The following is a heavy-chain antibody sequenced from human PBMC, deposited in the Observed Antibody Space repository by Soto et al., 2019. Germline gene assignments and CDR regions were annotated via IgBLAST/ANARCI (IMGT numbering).Heavy chain of an antibody. CDR2: ISYDGSNK. CDR3: ARDAGAVAGTTRYYFDY. Sequence: GGSLRLSCAASGFTFSSYAMHWVRQAPGKGLEWVAVISYDGSNKYYADSVKGRFTISRDNSKNTLYLQMNSLRAEDTAVYYCARDAGAVAGTTRYYFDYWGQGTLVTVSS. CDR1: GFTFSSYA. J-gene: IGHJ4*02. D-gene: IGHD6-19*01. V-gene: IGHV3-30-3*01.